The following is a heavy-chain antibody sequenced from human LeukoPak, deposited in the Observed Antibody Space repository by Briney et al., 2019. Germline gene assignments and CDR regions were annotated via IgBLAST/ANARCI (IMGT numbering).Heavy chain of an antibody. J-gene: IGHJ6*02. CDR3: ATTTVPPHYYYYYGMDV. D-gene: IGHD4-4*01. Sequence: ASVKVSCKVSGCTLTELSMHWVRQAPGKGLEWMGGFDPEDGETIYAQKFQGRVTMTEDTSTDTAYMELSSLRSEDTAVYYCATTTVPPHYYYYYGMDVWGQGTTVTVSS. V-gene: IGHV1-24*01. CDR2: FDPEDGET. CDR1: GCTLTELS.